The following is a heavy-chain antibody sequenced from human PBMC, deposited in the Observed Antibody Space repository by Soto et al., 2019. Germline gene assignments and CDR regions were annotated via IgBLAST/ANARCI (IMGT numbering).Heavy chain of an antibody. CDR3: ATFPSSGWLFFDY. CDR1: GFTFSSYA. D-gene: IGHD6-19*01. Sequence: PGGSLRLSCAASGFTFSSYAMSWVRQAPGKGLEWVSAISGSGGSTYYADSVKGRFTISRDNSKNTLYLQMNSLRAEDTAVYYCATFPSSGWLFFDYWGQGTLVTVSS. CDR2: ISGSGGST. V-gene: IGHV3-23*01. J-gene: IGHJ4*02.